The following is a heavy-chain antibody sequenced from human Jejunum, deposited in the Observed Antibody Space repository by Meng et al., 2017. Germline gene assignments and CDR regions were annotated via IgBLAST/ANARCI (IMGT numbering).Heavy chain of an antibody. CDR3: ARDPEYGAFDV. D-gene: IGHD1-14*01. V-gene: IGHV3-7*01. Sequence: GESLKISCAASGFTFRNYWMSWVRQAPGKGLEWVANMNSGGSEIYYVDSVRGRFTISRDNAKNSLYLQVNSLRVEDSAVYYCARDPEYGAFDVWGQGTMVTVSS. CDR1: GFTFRNYW. J-gene: IGHJ3*01. CDR2: MNSGGSEI.